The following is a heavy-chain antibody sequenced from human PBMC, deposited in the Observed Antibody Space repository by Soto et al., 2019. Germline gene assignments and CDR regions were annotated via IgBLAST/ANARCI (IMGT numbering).Heavy chain of an antibody. CDR2: ISSSSSYI. V-gene: IGHV3-21*01. CDR3: ARDHPGSGLYYYYGMDV. CDR1: GFTFSSYS. J-gene: IGHJ6*02. Sequence: GGSLRLSCAASGFTFSSYSMNWVRQAPGKGLEWVSSISSSSSYIYYADSVKGRFTISRDNAKNSLYLQMNSLRAEDTAVYYCARDHPGSGLYYYYGMDVWGQGTTVTVSS. D-gene: IGHD3-10*01.